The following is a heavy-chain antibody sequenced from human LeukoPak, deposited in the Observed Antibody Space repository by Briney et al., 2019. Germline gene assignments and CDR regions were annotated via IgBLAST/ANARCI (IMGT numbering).Heavy chain of an antibody. Sequence: GGSLRLSCAASGFTFSSYWMSWVRQAPGKGPEWVAHINKDGSEKYYVDSVKGRFTISRDSAKNSLDLQMNSLRDEDTAVYYCARNSVDYWGQGTLVTVSS. CDR1: GFTFSSYW. CDR2: INKDGSEK. J-gene: IGHJ4*02. V-gene: IGHV3-7*01. D-gene: IGHD1-26*01. CDR3: ARNSVDY.